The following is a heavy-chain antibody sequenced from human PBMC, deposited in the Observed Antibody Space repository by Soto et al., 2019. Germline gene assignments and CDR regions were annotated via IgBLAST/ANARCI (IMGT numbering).Heavy chain of an antibody. V-gene: IGHV3-30*18. CDR2: ISYDGSNK. Sequence: QVQLVEYGGGVVQPGRSLRLSCAASGFTFSSYGMHWVRQAPGKGLEWVAVISYDGSNKYYADSVKGRFTISRDNSKNTLYLQMNSLRAEDTAVYYCAKSEGGSYSFDYWGQGTLVTVSS. J-gene: IGHJ4*02. CDR3: AKSEGGSYSFDY. D-gene: IGHD1-26*01. CDR1: GFTFSSYG.